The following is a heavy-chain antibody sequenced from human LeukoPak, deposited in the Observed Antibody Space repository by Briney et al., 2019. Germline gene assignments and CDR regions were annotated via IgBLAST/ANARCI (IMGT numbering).Heavy chain of an antibody. Sequence: GGSLRLSCAASGFTFSSYAMHWVRQAPGKGLEWVAVISYDGSNKYYADSVKGRFTIFRDNSKNTLYLQMNSLRAKDTAVYYCARDRRGYCSSTSCLLDAFDIWGQGTMVTVSS. V-gene: IGHV3-30-3*01. CDR1: GFTFSSYA. D-gene: IGHD2-2*01. J-gene: IGHJ3*02. CDR2: ISYDGSNK. CDR3: ARDRRGYCSSTSCLLDAFDI.